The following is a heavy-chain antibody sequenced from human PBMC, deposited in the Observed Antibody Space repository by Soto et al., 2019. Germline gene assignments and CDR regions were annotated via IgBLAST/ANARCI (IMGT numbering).Heavy chain of an antibody. CDR1: GGSFSGYY. CDR3: ARLANPGTRDAGLYSSSVSHFDY. Sequence: SETLSLTCAVYGGSFSGYYWSWIRQPPGKGLEWIGEINHSGSTNYNPSLKSRVTISVDTSKNQFSLKLSSVTAADTAVYYCARLANPGTRDAGLYSSSVSHFDYWGQGTLVTVSS. CDR2: INHSGST. V-gene: IGHV4-34*01. D-gene: IGHD6-13*01. J-gene: IGHJ4*02.